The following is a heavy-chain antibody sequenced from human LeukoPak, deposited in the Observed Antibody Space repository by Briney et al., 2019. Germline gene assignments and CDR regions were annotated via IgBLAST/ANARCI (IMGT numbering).Heavy chain of an antibody. D-gene: IGHD6-13*01. CDR3: ARDLRVAAAPPFDY. V-gene: IGHV1-18*01. CDR2: ISAYNGNT. CDR1: GYTFTSYG. Sequence: ASVEVSCKASGYTFTSYGISWVRQAPGQGLEWMGWISAYNGNTNYAQKLQGRVTMTTDTSTSTAYMELRSLRSDDTAVYYCARDLRVAAAPPFDYWGQGTLVTVSS. J-gene: IGHJ4*02.